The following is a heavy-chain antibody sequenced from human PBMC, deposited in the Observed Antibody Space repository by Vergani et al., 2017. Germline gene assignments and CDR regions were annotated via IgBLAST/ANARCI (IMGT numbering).Heavy chain of an antibody. D-gene: IGHD6-13*01. CDR3: AGQQLVGYYFDY. Sequence: QVQLQESGPGLVKPSETLSLTCAVSGYSISSGYYWGWIRQPPGEGLEWIGSIYHSGSTYYNPSLKSRVTISVDTSKNQFSLKLSSVTAADTAVYYCAGQQLVGYYFDYWGQGTLVTVSS. V-gene: IGHV4-38-2*01. J-gene: IGHJ4*02. CDR2: IYHSGST. CDR1: GYSISSGYY.